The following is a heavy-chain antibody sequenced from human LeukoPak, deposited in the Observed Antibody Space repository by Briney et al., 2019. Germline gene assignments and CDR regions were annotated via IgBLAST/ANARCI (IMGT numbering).Heavy chain of an antibody. Sequence: GASVKVSCKVSGYTLTELSMHWVRQAPGKGLEWMGGFDPEDGETIYAQKFQGRVTMTEDTSTDTAYMELSSLRSEDTAVYYCARDGRWELGILYYFDYWGQGTLVTVSS. CDR3: ARDGRWELGILYYFDY. CDR2: FDPEDGET. CDR1: GYTLTELS. D-gene: IGHD7-27*01. V-gene: IGHV1-24*01. J-gene: IGHJ4*02.